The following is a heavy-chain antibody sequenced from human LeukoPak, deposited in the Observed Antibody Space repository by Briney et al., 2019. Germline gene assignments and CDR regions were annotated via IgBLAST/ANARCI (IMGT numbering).Heavy chain of an antibody. V-gene: IGHV3-11*05. CDR2: ISPTSDYT. Sequence: GGSLRLSCAASGFTFIDYSMSWIRQAPGKGLEWISYISPTSDYTSYADSVKGRFTIFRDNAKNSLFLQMNSLRAEDTALYYCAKDPNPSLYCSSTTCLEPFFQHWGQDTLVTVSS. CDR1: GFTFIDYS. J-gene: IGHJ1*01. D-gene: IGHD2-2*01. CDR3: AKDPNPSLYCSSTTCLEPFFQH.